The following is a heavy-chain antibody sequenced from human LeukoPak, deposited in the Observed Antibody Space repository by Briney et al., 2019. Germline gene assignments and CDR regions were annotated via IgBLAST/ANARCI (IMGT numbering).Heavy chain of an antibody. CDR1: GFTVSSNY. D-gene: IGHD3-10*01. CDR3: ARVDPLYGSGSYGFDP. V-gene: IGHV3-53*01. CDR2: IYSGGST. J-gene: IGHJ5*02. Sequence: GGSLRLSCAASGFTVSSNYMSWVRQAPGKGLEWVSVIYSGGSTYYADSVKGRFTISRDNSKNTLYLQMNSLRAEDTAVYYCARVDPLYGSGSYGFDPWGQGTLVTVSS.